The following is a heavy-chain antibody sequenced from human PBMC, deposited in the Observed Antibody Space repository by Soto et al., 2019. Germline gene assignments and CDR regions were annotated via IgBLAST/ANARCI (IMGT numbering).Heavy chain of an antibody. V-gene: IGHV1-8*02. CDR2: MNPNSGET. J-gene: IGHJ5*02. D-gene: IGHD2-2*01. CDR3: ARIAMPARPRWYNWFDP. CDR1: GYTFNDYE. Sequence: QEQLVQSAAEVNKPGASVKVSCMTSGYTFNDYEINWVRQATGQGLEWIGWMNPNSGETGYAQRFQGRVTMTTSTSLSTAYLELSSLTSDDTAVYYCARIAMPARPRWYNWFDPWGQGTLVTVSS.